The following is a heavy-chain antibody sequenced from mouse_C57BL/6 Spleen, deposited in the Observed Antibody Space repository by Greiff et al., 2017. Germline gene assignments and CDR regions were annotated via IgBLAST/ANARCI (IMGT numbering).Heavy chain of an antibody. CDR2: IYPSDSET. CDR1: GYTFTSYW. D-gene: IGHD2-2*01. Sequence: QVQLQQPGAELVRPGSSVKLSCKASGYTFTSYWMDWVKQRPGQGLEWIGNIYPSDSETHYNQKFKDKATLTVDKSSSTAYMQLSSLTSEDSAVYYCAGRPLYGYDENYYAMDYWGQGTSVTVSS. V-gene: IGHV1-61*01. J-gene: IGHJ4*01. CDR3: AGRPLYGYDENYYAMDY.